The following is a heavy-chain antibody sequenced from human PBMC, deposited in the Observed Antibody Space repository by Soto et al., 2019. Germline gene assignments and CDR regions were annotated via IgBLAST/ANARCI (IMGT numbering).Heavy chain of an antibody. CDR1: GFTFSIYS. V-gene: IGHV3-21*01. CDR3: ARDLTGTDDAFDI. D-gene: IGHD1-20*01. CDR2: ISSSSSYI. J-gene: IGHJ3*02. Sequence: GGSLRLSCAASGFTFSIYSMNWVRQAPGKGLEWVSSISSSSSYIYYADSVKGRFTISRDNAKNSLYLQMNSLRAEDTAVYYCARDLTGTDDAFDIWGQGTMVTVSS.